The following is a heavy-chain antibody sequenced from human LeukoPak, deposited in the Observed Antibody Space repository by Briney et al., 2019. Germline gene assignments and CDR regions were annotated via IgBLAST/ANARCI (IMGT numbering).Heavy chain of an antibody. Sequence: PSETLSLTCTVSGGSISSYYWSWIRQPAGKGLECIGRIYTSGSTNYNPSLKSRVTMSVDTSKNQFSLKLSSVTAADTAVYYCAGHIVVVPAAMSRDLDYWGQGTLVTVSS. V-gene: IGHV4-4*07. D-gene: IGHD2-2*01. CDR1: GGSISSYY. CDR3: AGHIVVVPAAMSRDLDY. CDR2: IYTSGST. J-gene: IGHJ4*02.